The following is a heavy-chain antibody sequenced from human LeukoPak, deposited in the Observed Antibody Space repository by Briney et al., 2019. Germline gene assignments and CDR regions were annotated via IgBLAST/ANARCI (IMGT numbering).Heavy chain of an antibody. CDR3: ARDSSGYQ. D-gene: IGHD3-22*01. CDR2: IKEDGREK. V-gene: IGHV3-7*01. Sequence: GVSLRLSCAASGFTFSTYGMSWVRQAPGKGLVWVANIKEDGREKYYGDCVKCRFTISRDNAKHLLYLQMHSLRAEDTAVYYRARDSSGYQWGQGTLVTVSS. J-gene: IGHJ4*02. CDR1: GFTFSTYG.